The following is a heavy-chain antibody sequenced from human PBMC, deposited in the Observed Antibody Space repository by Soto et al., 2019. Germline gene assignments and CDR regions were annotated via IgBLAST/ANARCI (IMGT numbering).Heavy chain of an antibody. CDR2: ISGSGGST. Sequence: GVSLRISCAASGFTFSSYAMSWVRQAPGKGLEWVSAISGSGGSTYYADSVKGRFTISRDNSKNTLYLQMNSLRAEDTAVYYCAKDPYCSSTSCNGKLFAPWGQGTLVTVSS. D-gene: IGHD2-2*01. J-gene: IGHJ5*02. CDR1: GFTFSSYA. V-gene: IGHV3-23*01. CDR3: AKDPYCSSTSCNGKLFAP.